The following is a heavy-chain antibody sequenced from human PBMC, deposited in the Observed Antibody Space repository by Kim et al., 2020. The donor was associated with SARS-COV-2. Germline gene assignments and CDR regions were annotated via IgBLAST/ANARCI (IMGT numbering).Heavy chain of an antibody. Sequence: GGSLRLSCAASGFTFSSYAMHWVRQAPGKGLEWVAVISYDGSNKYYADSVKGRFTISRDNSKNTLYLQMNSLRAEDTAVYYCARDPYEGYYYYGMDVWGQGTTVTVSS. V-gene: IGHV3-30*04. CDR3: ARDPYEGYYYYGMDV. J-gene: IGHJ6*02. D-gene: IGHD3-16*01. CDR1: GFTFSSYA. CDR2: ISYDGSNK.